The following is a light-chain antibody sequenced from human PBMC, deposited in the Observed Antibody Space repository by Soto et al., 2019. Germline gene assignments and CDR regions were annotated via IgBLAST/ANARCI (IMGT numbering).Light chain of an antibody. CDR2: EVS. CDR1: SGDIGGYDY. CDR3: TSYTANSTWV. V-gene: IGLV2-14*01. Sequence: QSALTQPASVSGSPGQSITFSCTGTSGDIGGYDYVSWYQQHPGKAPKLMIFEVSNRPSGVSNRFSASKSGNAASLTISGLQAEDEADYYCTSYTANSTWVFGGGIKLTVL. J-gene: IGLJ3*02.